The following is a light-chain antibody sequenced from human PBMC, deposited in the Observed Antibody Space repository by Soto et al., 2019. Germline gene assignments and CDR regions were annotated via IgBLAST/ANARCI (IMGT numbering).Light chain of an antibody. V-gene: IGLV2-14*01. CDR3: SSYTSGSTLVV. CDR1: SSDVVGYNY. J-gene: IGLJ2*01. CDR2: EVS. Sequence: QSVLTQPASVSGSPVQSITISCTGTSSDVVGYNYVSWYQQHPGKAPKLMIYEVSNRPSEVSNRFSGSKSGNTASLTISGLQAEDEGNYYCSSYTSGSTLVVFGGGTKLTVL.